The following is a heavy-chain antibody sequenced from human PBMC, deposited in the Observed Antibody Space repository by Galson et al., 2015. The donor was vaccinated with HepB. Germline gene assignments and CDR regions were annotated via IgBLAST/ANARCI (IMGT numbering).Heavy chain of an antibody. CDR2: IWYDGSGT. V-gene: IGHV3-33*01. CDR3: VRCFDFWSGYCHLDT. J-gene: IGHJ4*02. D-gene: IGHD3-3*01. Sequence: SLRLSCAASGFTFSDYGMHWVRQAPGKGLEWVAIIWYDGSGTFYTDSVKGRFTISRDNSKNTLFLQMNSLRAEDTAVYYCVRCFDFWSGYCHLDTWGQGTPVTVSS. CDR1: GFTFSDYG.